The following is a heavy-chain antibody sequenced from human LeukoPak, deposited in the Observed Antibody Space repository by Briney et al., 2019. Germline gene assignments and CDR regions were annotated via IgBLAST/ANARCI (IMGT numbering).Heavy chain of an antibody. CDR1: GFTFRSYA. J-gene: IGHJ4*02. Sequence: GGSLRLSCAASGFTFRSYAMSWVRQAPGKGLEWVSGISGSGRSTNYADSVKGRFTISRDNSKNTLYLQMNSLRAEDTAIYYCARSPYNWNYGDYWGQGTLVTVSS. CDR3: ARSPYNWNYGDY. CDR2: ISGSGRST. D-gene: IGHD1-20*01. V-gene: IGHV3-23*01.